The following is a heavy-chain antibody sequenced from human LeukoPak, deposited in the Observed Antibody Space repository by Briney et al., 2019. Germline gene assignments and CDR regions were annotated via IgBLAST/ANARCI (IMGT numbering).Heavy chain of an antibody. V-gene: IGHV1-24*01. CDR3: ATSVGTAMVTSSYYYGMDV. D-gene: IGHD5-18*01. J-gene: IGHJ6*02. CDR1: GYTLTELS. Sequence: ASVKVSCKVSGYTLTELSMHWVRQAPGKGLEWMGGFDPEDGETIYAQKFQGRVTMTEDTSTDTAYMELGSLRSEDTAVYYCATSVGTAMVTSSYYYGMDVWGQGTTVTVSS. CDR2: FDPEDGET.